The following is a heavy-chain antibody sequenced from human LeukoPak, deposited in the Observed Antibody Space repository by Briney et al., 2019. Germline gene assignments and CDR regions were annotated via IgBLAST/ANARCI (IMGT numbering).Heavy chain of an antibody. CDR2: IYPADSDT. V-gene: IGHV5-51*01. Sequence: GESLKISCKGSGYSFSNYWIGWVRQLPGKGLEWMGIIYPADSDTRYSPSFQGQVTISVDKSITTAYLHWSSLKASDSAMYYCARDGQENSFDYWGQGTVVTVSS. J-gene: IGHJ4*02. CDR1: GYSFSNYW. CDR3: ARDGQENSFDY.